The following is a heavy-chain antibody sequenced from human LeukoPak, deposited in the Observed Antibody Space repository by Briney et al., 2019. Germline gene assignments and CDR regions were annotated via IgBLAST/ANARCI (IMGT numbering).Heavy chain of an antibody. CDR2: MNPNSGNT. CDR1: GYTFTSYD. Sequence: ASVKVSCKASGYTFTSYDINWVRQATGQGLEWMGWMNPNSGNTGYAQKLQGRVTMTTDTSTSTAYMELRSLGSDDTAVYYCARDPSSGWYKDAFHIWGQGTMVTVSS. D-gene: IGHD6-19*01. V-gene: IGHV1-8*01. J-gene: IGHJ3*02. CDR3: ARDPSSGWYKDAFHI.